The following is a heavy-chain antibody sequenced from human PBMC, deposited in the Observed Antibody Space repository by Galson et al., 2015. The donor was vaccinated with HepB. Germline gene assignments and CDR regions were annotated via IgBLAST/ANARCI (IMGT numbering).Heavy chain of an antibody. CDR1: GGTFSSYT. V-gene: IGHV1-69*02. CDR3: ARGSPWATVRRSGGGDWFDP. J-gene: IGHJ5*02. CDR2: IIPILGIA. D-gene: IGHD3-16*01. Sequence: SVKVSCKASGGTFSSYTISWVRQAPGQGLEWMGRIIPILGIANYAQKFQGRVTITADKSTSTAYMELSSLRSEDTAVYYCARGSPWATVRRSGGGDWFDPWGQGTLVTVSS.